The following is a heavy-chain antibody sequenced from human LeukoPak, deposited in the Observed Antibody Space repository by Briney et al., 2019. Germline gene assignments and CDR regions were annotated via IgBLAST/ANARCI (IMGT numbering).Heavy chain of an antibody. J-gene: IGHJ4*02. V-gene: IGHV3-30*03. D-gene: IGHD4-23*01. CDR2: ISYDGSNK. CDR3: ARDRGDYGGNKGLVY. Sequence: GGSLRLSCAASGFTFSSYGMHWVRQAPGKGLEWVAVISYDGSNKYYADSAKGRFTISRDNSKNTLYLQMNSLRAEDTAVYYCARDRGDYGGNKGLVYWGQGTLVTVSS. CDR1: GFTFSSYG.